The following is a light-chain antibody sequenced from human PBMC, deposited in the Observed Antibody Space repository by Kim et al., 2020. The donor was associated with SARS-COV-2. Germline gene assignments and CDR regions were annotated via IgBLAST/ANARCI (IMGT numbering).Light chain of an antibody. CDR3: RQYGSSSRWA. Sequence: PGRSANLSCRASQRVSGTYLAWYPQNPGQAPRLLNYGASSRATGIPDRISGSGSGTDFTLTISRLEPGGFAVYYCRQYGSSSRWAFGQGTKVDIK. CDR2: GAS. J-gene: IGKJ1*01. CDR1: QRVSGTY. V-gene: IGKV3-20*01.